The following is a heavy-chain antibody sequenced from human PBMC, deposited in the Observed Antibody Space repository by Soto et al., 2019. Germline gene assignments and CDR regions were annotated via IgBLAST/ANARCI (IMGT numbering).Heavy chain of an antibody. V-gene: IGHV1-46*01. D-gene: IGHD5-18*01. CDR2: INPSGGST. Sequence: ASVKVSCKACGYTFTSYYMHWVRQAPGQGLEWMGIINPSGGSTSYAQKFQGRVTMTRDTSTSTVYMELSSLRSEDTAVYYCARSDTAMVFDYWGQGTLVTVSS. CDR1: GYTFTSYY. CDR3: ARSDTAMVFDY. J-gene: IGHJ4*02.